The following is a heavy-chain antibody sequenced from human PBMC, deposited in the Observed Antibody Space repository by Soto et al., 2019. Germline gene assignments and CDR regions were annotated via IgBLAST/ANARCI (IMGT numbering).Heavy chain of an antibody. Sequence: TSETLSLTCTVSGDSITSNSYFWAWIRQPPGKGLEWIGSIYYSGTTYYNPSLKSRVTISVDRSKNQFSLRLTSMTAADTAVYYCATLPPRIVVVMTDLPTWGQGTLVTVSS. J-gene: IGHJ5*02. D-gene: IGHD2-15*01. CDR3: ATLPPRIVVVMTDLPT. CDR1: GDSITSNSYF. CDR2: IYYSGTT. V-gene: IGHV4-39*07.